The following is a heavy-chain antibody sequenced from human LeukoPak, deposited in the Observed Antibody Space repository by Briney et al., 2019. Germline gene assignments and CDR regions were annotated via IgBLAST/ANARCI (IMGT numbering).Heavy chain of an antibody. CDR2: IYYSGST. D-gene: IGHD3-10*01. V-gene: IGHV4-59*08. J-gene: IGHJ6*02. Sequence: SETLSLTCTVSGGSISSYYWSWIRQPPGKGLKWIGYIYYSGSTNHNPSLKSRVTISVDTSKNQFSLKLSSVTAADTAVYYCARHGFGGMDVWGQGTTVTVSS. CDR1: GGSISSYY. CDR3: ARHGFGGMDV.